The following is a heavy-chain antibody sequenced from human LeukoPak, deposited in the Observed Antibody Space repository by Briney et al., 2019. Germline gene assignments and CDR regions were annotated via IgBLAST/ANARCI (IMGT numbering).Heavy chain of an antibody. D-gene: IGHD4-11*01. CDR3: ARDRVRGNSNPFFDY. J-gene: IGHJ4*02. Sequence: PSETLSLTCSVSGGSISSYYWSWIRQPPGKGLEWIGYIYYSGSTNYNPSLKSRVTISVDTSKNQFSLKLSSVTAADTAVYYCARDRVRGNSNPFFDYWGQGTLVTVSS. CDR1: GGSISSYY. CDR2: IYYSGST. V-gene: IGHV4-59*01.